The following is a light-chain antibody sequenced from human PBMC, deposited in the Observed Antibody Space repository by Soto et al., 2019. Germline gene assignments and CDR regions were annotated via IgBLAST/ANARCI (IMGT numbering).Light chain of an antibody. J-gene: IGKJ1*01. CDR2: GAS. Sequence: EIQMTQSPSTLSASVGDRATITCRASQSISSWLAWYQQKPGKAPNLLISGASNLESGVPSRFSGSGSGTEFTLTISSLQPDDFSSYYCQQYYTYSTFGQGTKVDIK. V-gene: IGKV1-5*01. CDR1: QSISSW. CDR3: QQYYTYST.